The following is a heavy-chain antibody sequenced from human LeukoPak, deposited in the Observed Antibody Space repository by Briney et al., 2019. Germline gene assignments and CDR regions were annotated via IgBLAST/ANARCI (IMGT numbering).Heavy chain of an antibody. CDR2: ISGSGGST. D-gene: IGHD3-22*01. V-gene: IGHV3-23*01. J-gene: IGHJ5*02. Sequence: PGGSLRLSCAASGFTFSSYAMSWVRQAPGKGLEWVSAISGSGGSTYYADSVKGRFTISRDNSKNTLYLQMNSLRAEDTAVYYCAKDLGYYYDSSGSGNWFDPWGQGTLVTVSS. CDR3: AKDLGYYYDSSGSGNWFDP. CDR1: GFTFSSYA.